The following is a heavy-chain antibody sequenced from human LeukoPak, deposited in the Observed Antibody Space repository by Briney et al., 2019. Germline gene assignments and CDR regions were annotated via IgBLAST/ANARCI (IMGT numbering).Heavy chain of an antibody. Sequence: SETLSLTCTVSGGSISSYYWSWIRQPPGKGLEWIGYIYYSGSTNYNPSLKSRVTISVDTSKNQFSLKLSSVTAADTAVYYCARDLRDDDAFDIWGQGTMVTVSS. CDR3: ARDLRDDDAFDI. CDR2: IYYSGST. V-gene: IGHV4-59*12. J-gene: IGHJ3*02. CDR1: GGSISSYY. D-gene: IGHD5-24*01.